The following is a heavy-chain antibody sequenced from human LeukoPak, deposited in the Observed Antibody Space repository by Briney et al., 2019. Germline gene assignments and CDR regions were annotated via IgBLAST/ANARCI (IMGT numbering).Heavy chain of an antibody. V-gene: IGHV4-59*01. J-gene: IGHJ6*03. CDR2: IYYSGTT. D-gene: IGHD3-22*01. CDR3: ARSSVPYYYYNYSMDV. CDR1: GGSISNYY. Sequence: SETLSLTCIVSGGSISNYYWSRIRQSPGTGLEWIGFIYYSGTTNYNPSLKSRVTISVDTSKNHFSLKLSSVTAADTAVYYCARSSVPYYYYNYSMDVWGNGTTVTVSS.